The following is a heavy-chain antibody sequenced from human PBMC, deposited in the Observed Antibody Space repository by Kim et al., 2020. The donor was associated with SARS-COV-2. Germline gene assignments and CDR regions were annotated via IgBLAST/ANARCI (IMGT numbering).Heavy chain of an antibody. V-gene: IGHV4-38-2*02. D-gene: IGHD5-18*01. Sequence: SETLSLTCTVSGYSISSGYYWGWIRQPPGKGLEWIGSIYHSGSTYYNPSLKSRVTISVDTSKNQFSLKLSSVTAADTAVYYCARQDTATLDYWGQGTLVTVSS. CDR2: IYHSGST. J-gene: IGHJ4*02. CDR3: ARQDTATLDY. CDR1: GYSISSGYY.